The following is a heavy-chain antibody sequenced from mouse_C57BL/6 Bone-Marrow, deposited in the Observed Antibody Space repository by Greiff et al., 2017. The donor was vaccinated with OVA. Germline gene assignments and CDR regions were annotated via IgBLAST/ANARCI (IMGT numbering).Heavy chain of an antibody. CDR2: ISYDGSN. Sequence: EVQRVESGPGLVKPSQSLSLTCSVTGYSITSGYYWNWIRQFPGNKLEWMGYISYDGSNNYNPSLKNRISITRDTSKNQFFLKLNSVTTEDTATYYCARENSFFDYWGQGTTLTVSS. CDR1: GYSITSGYY. J-gene: IGHJ2*01. CDR3: ARENSFFDY. V-gene: IGHV3-6*01.